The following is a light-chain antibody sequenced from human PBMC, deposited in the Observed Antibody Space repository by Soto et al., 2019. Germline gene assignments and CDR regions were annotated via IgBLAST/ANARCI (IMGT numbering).Light chain of an antibody. Sequence: DIVLTQSPATLSLSPGERATLSCRASQSVSSYLAWYQQKPGQSPRLLIYDASNRATGIPARFSGSGSGTDFTLTISSLEPEDFAIYYCQHRTSWPTTFGQGTKVEIK. J-gene: IGKJ1*01. V-gene: IGKV3-11*01. CDR1: QSVSSY. CDR2: DAS. CDR3: QHRTSWPTT.